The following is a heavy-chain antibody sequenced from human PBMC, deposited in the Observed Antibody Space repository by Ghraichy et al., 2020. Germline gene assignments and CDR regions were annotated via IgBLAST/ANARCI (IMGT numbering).Heavy chain of an antibody. V-gene: IGHV4-34*01. CDR2: INHSGST. D-gene: IGHD2-15*01. Sequence: SETLSLTCAVYGGSFSGYYWSWIRQPPGKGLEWIGEINHSGSTNYNPSLKSRVTISVDTSKNQFSLKLSSVTAADTAVYYCARGLLYYYGMDVWGQGTTVTVSS. CDR3: ARGLLYYYGMDV. J-gene: IGHJ6*02. CDR1: GGSFSGYY.